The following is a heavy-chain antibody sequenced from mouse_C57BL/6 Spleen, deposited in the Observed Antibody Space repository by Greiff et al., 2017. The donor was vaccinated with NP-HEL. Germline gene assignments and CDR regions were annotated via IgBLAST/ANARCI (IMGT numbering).Heavy chain of an antibody. D-gene: IGHD1-1*01. CDR1: GYAFSSSW. CDR3: ASHYYGSI. CDR2: IYPGDGDT. Sequence: VQLQQSGPELVKPGASVTISCKASGYAFSSSWMNWVKQRPGKGLEWIGRIYPGDGDTNYNGKFKGKATLTADKSSSTAYMQLSSLTSEDSAVYFGASHYYGSIWGQGTLVTVSA. J-gene: IGHJ3*01. V-gene: IGHV1-82*01.